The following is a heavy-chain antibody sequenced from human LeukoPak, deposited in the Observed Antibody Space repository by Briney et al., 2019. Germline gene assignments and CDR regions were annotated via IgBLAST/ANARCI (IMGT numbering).Heavy chain of an antibody. J-gene: IGHJ4*02. Sequence: GGSLRLSCAASGFTFSSYGMHWVRQAPGKGLEWVAFIRDDGSNKYYAGSVKGRFTISRDNSKNTLYLQVNSLRAEDTAVYYCAKGRYSNVRLDYWGQGTLVIVSA. CDR3: AKGRYSNVRLDY. CDR2: IRDDGSNK. D-gene: IGHD4-11*01. CDR1: GFTFSSYG. V-gene: IGHV3-30*02.